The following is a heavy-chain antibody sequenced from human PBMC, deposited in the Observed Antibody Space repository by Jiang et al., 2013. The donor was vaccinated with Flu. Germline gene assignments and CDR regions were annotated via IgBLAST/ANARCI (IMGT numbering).Heavy chain of an antibody. CDR2: IWYDGSNK. Sequence: QLVESGGGVVQPGRSLRLSCAASGFTFSSYGMHWVRQAPGKGLEWVAVIWYDGSNKYYADSVKGRFTISRDNSKNTLYLQMNSLRAEDTAVYYCARVYSSSWYWYYYGMDVWGQGTTVTVSS. V-gene: IGHV3-33*01. J-gene: IGHJ6*02. CDR1: GFTFSSYG. CDR3: ARVYSSSWYWYYYGMDV. D-gene: IGHD6-13*01.